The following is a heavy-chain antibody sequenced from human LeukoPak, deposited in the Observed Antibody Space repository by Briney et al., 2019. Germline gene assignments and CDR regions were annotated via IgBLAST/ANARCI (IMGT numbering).Heavy chain of an antibody. CDR2: IRYDGSKK. D-gene: IGHD1-1*01. CDR1: GFTFSSYG. Sequence: PGGSLRLSCAASGFTFSSYGMHWVRQAPGKGLEWVAFIRYDGSKKYYADSVKGRFTVSRDNTKNSLSLQMNSLRAEDTAVYYCARDRSAGTTGGGLDPWGQGTLVTVSS. J-gene: IGHJ5*02. CDR3: ARDRSAGTTGGGLDP. V-gene: IGHV3-30*02.